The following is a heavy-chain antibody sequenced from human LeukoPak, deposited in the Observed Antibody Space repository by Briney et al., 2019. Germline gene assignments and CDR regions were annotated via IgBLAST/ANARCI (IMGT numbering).Heavy chain of an antibody. CDR1: GFTFGNYA. V-gene: IGHV3-49*03. CDR3: VSYTTTSRYTYFGMDV. J-gene: IGHJ6*02. Sequence: GGSLRLSCTASGFTFGNYAMCWFRQAPGKGLEWVGVVRSKAYGGKRDYAAYVKGRFTISRDDSESITYLQLNSLETEDTAVYYCVSYTTTSRYTYFGMDVWGQGTTVTVSS. D-gene: IGHD2-2*02. CDR2: VRSKAYGGKR.